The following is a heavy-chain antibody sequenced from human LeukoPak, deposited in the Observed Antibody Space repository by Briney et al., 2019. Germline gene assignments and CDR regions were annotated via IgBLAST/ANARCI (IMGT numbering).Heavy chain of an antibody. D-gene: IGHD4-17*01. Sequence: PGGSLRLSCAASGFSFSTYTMYWVRQAPGKGLEWVSAINGRGDSTFYADSVKGQFTISRDNSKSTVYLQMNSLRADDTAVYYCAKERQTGDYFTSDFWGQGTLVTVSS. CDR3: AKERQTGDYFTSDF. CDR2: INGRGDST. J-gene: IGHJ4*02. V-gene: IGHV3-23*01. CDR1: GFSFSTYT.